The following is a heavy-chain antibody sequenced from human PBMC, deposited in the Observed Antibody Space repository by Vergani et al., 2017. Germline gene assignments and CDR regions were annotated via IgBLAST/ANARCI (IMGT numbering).Heavy chain of an antibody. CDR3: ARMGGYDEGDAFRIGYFDS. CDR1: GDSISSGVYY. J-gene: IGHJ4*02. Sequence: QVQLQESGPGLVKPSQTLSLTCSVPGDSISSGVYYWNWIRQHPGKGLEWIGYIYSTGSTHHNPSLRRRINMSVDTSNNQFSLKLNSVTAADTAMYYCARMGGYDEGDAFRIGYFDSWGPGILVTVSS. V-gene: IGHV4-31*03. CDR2: IYSTGST. D-gene: IGHD3-22*01.